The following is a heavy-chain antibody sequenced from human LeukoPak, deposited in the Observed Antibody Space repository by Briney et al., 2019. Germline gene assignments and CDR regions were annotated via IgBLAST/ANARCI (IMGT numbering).Heavy chain of an antibody. V-gene: IGHV3-48*04. CDR2: IGPSGSTI. Sequence: GGSLRLSCAASGFSFSDYDMNWVRQAPGEGLEWVSYIGPSGSTIFYADSVKGRFTVSRDNAKKSLYLQMDSLRADDTAVYYCAGDISAAGHYYHYYTMDVWGQGTTVTVSS. D-gene: IGHD2/OR15-2a*01. CDR1: GFSFSDYD. J-gene: IGHJ6*02. CDR3: AGDISAAGHYYHYYTMDV.